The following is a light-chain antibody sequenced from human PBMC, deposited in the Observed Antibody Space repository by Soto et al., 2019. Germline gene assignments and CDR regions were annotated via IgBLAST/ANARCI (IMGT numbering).Light chain of an antibody. V-gene: IGKV1-39*01. CDR1: QAITNN. Sequence: DIHLTQSPSSLSASVGDRVTITCRASQAITNNLAWYQQKPGNPPKVLIYEESTLPSGVRSRFSGSGSGTDFTLSISSLQAEDFASYYCQQSYSTTRTFGQGTKVDIK. J-gene: IGKJ1*01. CDR2: EES. CDR3: QQSYSTTRT.